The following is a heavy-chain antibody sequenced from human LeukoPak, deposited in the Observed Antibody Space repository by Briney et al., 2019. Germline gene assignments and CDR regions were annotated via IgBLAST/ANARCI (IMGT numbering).Heavy chain of an antibody. V-gene: IGHV1-18*01. J-gene: IGHJ4*02. D-gene: IGHD3-16*02. CDR2: ISAYNGNT. CDR1: GYTFTSYG. Sequence: ASVKVSCKASGYTFTSYGISWVRQAPGQGLEWMGWISAYNGNTNYAQKLQGRVTMTTDTSTSTAYMELRSLRSDDTAVYYCARSYDYVWGSYRPKEKYYFDYWGQGTLVTVSS. CDR3: ARSYDYVWGSYRPKEKYYFDY.